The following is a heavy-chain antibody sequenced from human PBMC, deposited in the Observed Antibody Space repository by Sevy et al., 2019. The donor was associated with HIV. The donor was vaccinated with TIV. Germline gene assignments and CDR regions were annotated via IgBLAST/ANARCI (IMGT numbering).Heavy chain of an antibody. V-gene: IGHV3-30*04. CDR1: GFSFSRSP. D-gene: IGHD1-26*01. Sequence: GGSLRLSCAASGFSFSRSPMHWVRQAPGKGLEWVAVMSYNGNKKYNEDSVKGRFTISRDDSKNTLYLQMNRLRVEDTAVYYCARSGGSYDYGMDVWGQGTTVTVSS. CDR2: MSYNGNKK. CDR3: ARSGGSYDYGMDV. J-gene: IGHJ6*02.